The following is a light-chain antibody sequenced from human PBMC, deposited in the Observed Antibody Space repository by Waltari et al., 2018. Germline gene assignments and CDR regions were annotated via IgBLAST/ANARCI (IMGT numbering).Light chain of an antibody. CDR1: QDIRSY. V-gene: IGKV1-9*01. J-gene: IGKJ4*01. CDR2: GTS. Sequence: IQLTQSPSSLSGSVGDRVIITCRASQDIRSYLVWYQQKPGEAPNRLIHGTSTWQNGVPSRFSGSGSGTDYILTISSLQPEDSGTYYCQQVHTYPITFGGGTKVEIK. CDR3: QQVHTYPIT.